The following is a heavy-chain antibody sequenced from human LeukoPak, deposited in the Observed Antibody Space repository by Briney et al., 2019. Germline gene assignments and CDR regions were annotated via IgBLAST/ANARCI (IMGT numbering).Heavy chain of an antibody. CDR1: GYTFTSYG. CDR2: ISAYNGNT. CDR3: ARGGDLYYYYYMDV. Sequence: ASVKVSCKASGYTFTSYGISWVRQAPGQGLEWMGWISAYNGNTGYAQKFQGRVTMTRDMSTSTVYMELSSLRSEDTAVYYCARGGDLYYYYYMDVWGKGTTVTVSS. D-gene: IGHD3-10*01. J-gene: IGHJ6*03. V-gene: IGHV1-18*01.